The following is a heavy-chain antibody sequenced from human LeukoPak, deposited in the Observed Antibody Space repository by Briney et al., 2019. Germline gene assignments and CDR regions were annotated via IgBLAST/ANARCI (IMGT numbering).Heavy chain of an antibody. CDR3: ARGPDNDFWSGYYTYYYYMDV. V-gene: IGHV4-59*01. J-gene: IGHJ6*03. D-gene: IGHD3-3*01. Sequence: SETLSLTYTVSGGSISSYYWSWIRQPPGKGLEWIGYIYYSGSTNYNPSLKSRVTISVDTSKNQFSLKLSSVTAADTAVYYCARGPDNDFWSGYYTYYYYMDVWGKGTTVTVSS. CDR2: IYYSGST. CDR1: GGSISSYY.